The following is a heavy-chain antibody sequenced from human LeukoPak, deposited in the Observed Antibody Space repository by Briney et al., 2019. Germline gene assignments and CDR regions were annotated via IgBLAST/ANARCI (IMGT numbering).Heavy chain of an antibody. V-gene: IGHV3-74*03. CDR2: INTEESGK. J-gene: IGHJ4*02. CDR3: ASASSHRIAAGGDY. Sequence: GALRLSCAASGFTFSNYWMQGVRHAPGKGRVRVSRINTEESGKTYADSVKSRFTNSRDNAKSTLYLQMTSLRAEDTAVYYCASASSHRIAAGGDYWGQGTLVTVSS. D-gene: IGHD6-13*01. CDR1: GFTFSNYW.